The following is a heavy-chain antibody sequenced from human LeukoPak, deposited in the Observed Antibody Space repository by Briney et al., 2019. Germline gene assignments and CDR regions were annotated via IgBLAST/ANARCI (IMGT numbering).Heavy chain of an antibody. CDR3: AKDFRIGYSAHFDY. J-gene: IGHJ4*02. CDR1: GFTFRSHA. Sequence: PGGSLRLSRVGSGFTFRSHAMSWVRQAPEKGPEFVSGIYENGGTTYYADSVKGRFSISRDNSKNTLYLQMDSLRGEDTAVYYCAKDFRIGYSAHFDYWGQGALVTVSS. CDR2: IYENGGTT. D-gene: IGHD2-21*01. V-gene: IGHV3-23*01.